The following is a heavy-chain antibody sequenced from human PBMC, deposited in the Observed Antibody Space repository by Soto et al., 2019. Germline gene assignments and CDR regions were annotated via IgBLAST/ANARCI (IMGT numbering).Heavy chain of an antibody. J-gene: IGHJ3*02. CDR1: GFTFGDYG. Sequence: EVQLVESGGGLVQPGRSLRLSCVASGFTFGDYGMHWVRQAPGRGPEWVSGITWNSGNIAYAETVKGRFTISRDNAKNSLYLQRNSLGAEDTALYYCLKDGLTSLFGLVYDGSNIWGHGTMVIVSS. D-gene: IGHD3-3*01. CDR3: LKDGLTSLFGLVYDGSNI. V-gene: IGHV3-9*01. CDR2: ITWNSGNI.